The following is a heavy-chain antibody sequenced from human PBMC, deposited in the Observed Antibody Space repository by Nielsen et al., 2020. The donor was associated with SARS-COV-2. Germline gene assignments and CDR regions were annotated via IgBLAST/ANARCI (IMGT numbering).Heavy chain of an antibody. V-gene: IGHV4-39*07. CDR2: IYSSGST. Sequence: SETLSLTCTVSGGSISSSSYYWGWIRQPPGKGLEWIGSIYSSGSTYYNPSLKSRVTISVDTSKNQFSLKLSSVTAADTAVYYCARADAYYYGMDVWGQGTTVTVSS. CDR1: GGSISSSSYY. J-gene: IGHJ6*02. CDR3: ARADAYYYGMDV.